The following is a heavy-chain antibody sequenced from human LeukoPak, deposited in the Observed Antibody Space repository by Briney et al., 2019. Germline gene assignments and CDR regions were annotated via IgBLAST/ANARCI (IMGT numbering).Heavy chain of an antibody. Sequence: SQTLSLTCVISGDNVSSNSAAWNWIRQSPSGGFEWLGRTYYRSKWFFDYAVSMKSRLTINSDTSQSHFSLQLRSVTPEDTAVYYCARGDYDTSGGGFDIWGQGTLVTVSS. CDR3: ARGDYDTSGGGFDI. D-gene: IGHD3-22*01. CDR1: GDNVSSNSAA. CDR2: TYYRSKWFF. J-gene: IGHJ3*02. V-gene: IGHV6-1*01.